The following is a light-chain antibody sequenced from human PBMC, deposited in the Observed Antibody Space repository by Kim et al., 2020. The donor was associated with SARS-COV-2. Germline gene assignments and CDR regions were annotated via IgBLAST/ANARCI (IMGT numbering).Light chain of an antibody. CDR3: QQYYSHPLT. CDR2: ATS. CDR1: QGISNS. V-gene: IGKV1-NL1*01. Sequence: ASVGDRLTLTCRASQGISNSLAWYQQKPGKAPKLLLSATSKLERGVPSRCSGSGSGTTYTLTISNLQPEDFATYYCQQYYSHPLTFGGGTKVDIK. J-gene: IGKJ4*01.